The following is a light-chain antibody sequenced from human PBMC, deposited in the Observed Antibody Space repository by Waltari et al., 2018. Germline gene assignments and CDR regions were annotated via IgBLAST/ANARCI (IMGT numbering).Light chain of an antibody. J-gene: IGKJ4*01. CDR1: QDILSW. CDR2: AAS. V-gene: IGKV1-12*01. Sequence: IQMTQSPTSASASVVDRVTISCRASQDILSWLAWYQQKPGKAPKLLISAASGLESGVPSRFSGRGSGTDFTLTISSLQPEDFATYYCQQADRLPPTFGGGTKVEIK. CDR3: QQADRLPPT.